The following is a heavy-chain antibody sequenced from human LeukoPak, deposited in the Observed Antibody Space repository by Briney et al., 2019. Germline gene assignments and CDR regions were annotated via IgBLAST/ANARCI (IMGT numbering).Heavy chain of an antibody. CDR3: TIPAGAMTTVTTGDY. D-gene: IGHD4-17*01. V-gene: IGHV3-73*01. J-gene: IGHJ4*02. CDR2: IRSKAKNYAT. CDR1: GFTFSGSA. Sequence: GGSLRLSCAACGFTFSGSAIHWVRQASGKGLEWVGRIRSKAKNYATEYAASVKGRFTISRDDSRNTAYLQMNSLKTEDTAMYYCTIPAGAMTTVTTGDYWGQGTLVTVYS.